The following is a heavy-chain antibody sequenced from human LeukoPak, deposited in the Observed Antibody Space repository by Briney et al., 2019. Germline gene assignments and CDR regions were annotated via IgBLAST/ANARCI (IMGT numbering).Heavy chain of an antibody. CDR1: GFTFSSYS. Sequence: GGSLRLSCAASGFTFSSYSMNWVRQAPGKGLEWVSSISSSGSYIYYADSVKGRFTISRDNAKNSLYLQMNSLRAEDTAVYYCARDCSGGSCFSDYWGQGTLVIVSS. D-gene: IGHD2-15*01. CDR2: ISSSGSYI. V-gene: IGHV3-21*01. CDR3: ARDCSGGSCFSDY. J-gene: IGHJ4*02.